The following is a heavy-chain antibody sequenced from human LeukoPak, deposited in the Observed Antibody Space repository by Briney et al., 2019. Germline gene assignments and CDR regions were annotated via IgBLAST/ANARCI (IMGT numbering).Heavy chain of an antibody. Sequence: GGSLRLSCAASGFTFSSYAMSWVRQAPGKGLEWVSTISDSGGSTYYADSLKGRFTISRDNSKNTLSLQMNSLRAEDTAVYYCAKDGVPSRWFGRNYFDYWGQGTLVTVSS. CDR1: GFTFSSYA. J-gene: IGHJ4*02. CDR3: AKDGVPSRWFGRNYFDY. CDR2: ISDSGGST. V-gene: IGHV3-23*01. D-gene: IGHD3-10*01.